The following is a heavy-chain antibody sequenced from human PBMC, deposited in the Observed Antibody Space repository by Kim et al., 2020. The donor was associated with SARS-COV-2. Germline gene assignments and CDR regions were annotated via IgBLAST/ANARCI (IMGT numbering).Heavy chain of an antibody. J-gene: IGHJ4*02. D-gene: IGHD1-20*01. Sequence: NPSLKSRVTISVDTSKNQFSLKLSSVTAADTAVYHCARDVNWKPRGGFDNWGQGTLVTVSS. V-gene: IGHV4-39*07. CDR3: ARDVNWKPRGGFDN.